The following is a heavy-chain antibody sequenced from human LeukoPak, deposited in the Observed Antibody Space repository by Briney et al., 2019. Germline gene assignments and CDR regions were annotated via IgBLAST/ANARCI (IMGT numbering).Heavy chain of an antibody. CDR1: GFTFSSFW. CDR3: ARKRRMGEYYYDY. CDR2: IKQDGSEK. Sequence: GGSLRLSCAASGFTFSSFWLSWVRQAPGKGLEWVANIKQDGSEKYYVDSVKGRFTISRDNAKNSLYLQMNSLRADDTAVYYCARKRRMGEYYYDYWGQGTLVTGSS. D-gene: IGHD3-16*01. J-gene: IGHJ4*02. V-gene: IGHV3-7*01.